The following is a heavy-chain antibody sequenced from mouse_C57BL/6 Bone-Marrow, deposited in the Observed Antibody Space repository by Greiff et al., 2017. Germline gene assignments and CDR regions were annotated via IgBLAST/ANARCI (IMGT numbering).Heavy chain of an antibody. Sequence: EVKLMESGPGLVKPSQTVFLTCTVTGISITTGNYRWSWIRQFPGNKLEWIGYIYYSGTITHNPSLTRRTTITRDTPKNQFFLEMNSLTAEDTATYYCARYGSSYGYYAMDFWGQGTSVTVSS. D-gene: IGHD1-1*01. CDR1: GISITTGNYR. CDR3: ARYGSSYGYYAMDF. CDR2: IYYSGTI. V-gene: IGHV3-5*01. J-gene: IGHJ4*01.